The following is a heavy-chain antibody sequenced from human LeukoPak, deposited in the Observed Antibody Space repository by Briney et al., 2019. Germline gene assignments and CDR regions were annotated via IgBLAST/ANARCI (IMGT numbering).Heavy chain of an antibody. D-gene: IGHD4-17*01. CDR2: IYHSGST. CDR3: ARGGTVTTSLRYYYYYMDV. CDR1: GYSISSGYY. Sequence: PSETLSLTCTVSGYSISSGYYWGWIRQPPGKGLEWIGSIYHSGSTYYNPSLKSRVTISVDTSKNQFSLKLSSVTAADTAVYYCARGGTVTTSLRYYYYYMDVWGKGTTVTISS. V-gene: IGHV4-38-2*02. J-gene: IGHJ6*03.